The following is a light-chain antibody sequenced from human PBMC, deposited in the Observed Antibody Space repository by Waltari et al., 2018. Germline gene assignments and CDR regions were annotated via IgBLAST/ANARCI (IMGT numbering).Light chain of an antibody. Sequence: QSALTQPPSASGSPGQSVTISCTGTSSDVGGYNYVSWSQQHPGKAPKLMLYEVSTRPSGVPDRFSGSKSGNTASLTVSGLRAEDEADYYCSSYAGNNNVVFGGGTKLTVL. CDR2: EVS. CDR3: SSYAGNNNVV. CDR1: SSDVGGYNY. V-gene: IGLV2-8*01. J-gene: IGLJ2*01.